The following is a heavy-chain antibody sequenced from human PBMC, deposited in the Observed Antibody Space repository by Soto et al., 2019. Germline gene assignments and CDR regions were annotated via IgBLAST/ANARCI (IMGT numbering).Heavy chain of an antibody. CDR2: ISWNSGSI. V-gene: IGHV3-9*01. J-gene: IGHJ3*02. D-gene: IGHD3-10*01. Sequence: EVQLVESGGGLVQPGRSLRLSCAASGFTFDDYAMHWVRQAPGKGLEWVSGISWNSGSIGYADSVKGRFTISRDNAKNSLYLQMNSLRAEDTALYYCAKDISGSGSFDAFDIWGQGTMVTVSS. CDR1: GFTFDDYA. CDR3: AKDISGSGSFDAFDI.